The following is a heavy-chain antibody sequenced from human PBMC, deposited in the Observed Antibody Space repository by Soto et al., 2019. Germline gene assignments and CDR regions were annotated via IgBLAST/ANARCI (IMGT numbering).Heavy chain of an antibody. Sequence: GKGLEWVSVISGNGGSTYYADSVKGRFTISRDNSKNTLFVQMNSLRAEDTGFFFQAEDGIRDTVPVSAFLLNRSSDL. V-gene: IGHV3-23*01. D-gene: IGHD2-15*01. J-gene: IGHJ2*01. CDR2: ISGNGGST. CDR3: AEDGIRDTVPVSAFLLNRSSDL.